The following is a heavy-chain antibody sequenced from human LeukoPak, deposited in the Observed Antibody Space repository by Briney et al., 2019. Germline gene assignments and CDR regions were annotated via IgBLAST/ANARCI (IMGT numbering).Heavy chain of an antibody. CDR1: GGSFSGYY. CDR3: ARAYSSSWLSAFDI. CDR2: IDTSGST. J-gene: IGHJ3*02. Sequence: PSEALSLTCAVYGGSFSGYYWSWIRQPPGKGLEWIGYIDTSGSTNHNPSLKSQVTISSDTSKNQFSLKLSSVTAADTAVYYCARAYSSSWLSAFDIWGQGTMVTVSS. D-gene: IGHD6-13*01. V-gene: IGHV4-4*09.